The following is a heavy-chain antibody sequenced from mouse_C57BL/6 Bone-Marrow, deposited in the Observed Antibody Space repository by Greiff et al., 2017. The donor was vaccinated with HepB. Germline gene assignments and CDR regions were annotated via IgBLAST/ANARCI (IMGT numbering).Heavy chain of an antibody. CDR1: GYTFTSYG. D-gene: IGHD2-5*01. Sequence: QVQLQQSGAELARPGASVKLSCKASGYTFTSYGISWVKQSTGQGLEWIGEIYPRSGNTYYNEKFKGKATLTADKSSSTAYMELRSLTSEDSAVYFCADSKSYWYFDVWGTGTTVTVSS. CDR2: IYPRSGNT. J-gene: IGHJ1*03. V-gene: IGHV1-81*01. CDR3: ADSKSYWYFDV.